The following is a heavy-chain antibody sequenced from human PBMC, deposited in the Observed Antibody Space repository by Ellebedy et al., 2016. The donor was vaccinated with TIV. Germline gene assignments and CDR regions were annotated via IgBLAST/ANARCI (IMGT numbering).Heavy chain of an antibody. CDR2: ISFSGGST. D-gene: IGHD4-23*01. CDR3: AKDEGSTVVSKGRDY. Sequence: GESLKISXAASGFTFSDSAMSWVSQAPGKGLHWVSSISFSGGSTAYADSVKGRFTISRDNSNNIVYLQMNSLRAEDTAVYFCAKDEGSTVVSKGRDYWGQGTLVTVSP. V-gene: IGHV3-23*01. J-gene: IGHJ4*02. CDR1: GFTFSDSA.